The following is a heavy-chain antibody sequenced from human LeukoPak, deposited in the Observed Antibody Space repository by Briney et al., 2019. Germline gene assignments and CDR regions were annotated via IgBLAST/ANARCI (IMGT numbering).Heavy chain of an antibody. V-gene: IGHV3-9*01. J-gene: IGHJ3*02. CDR2: ISWNSGSI. CDR3: AKDKTYGELPLLDAFDI. CDR1: GFTFDDYA. Sequence: HPGGSLRLSCAASGFTFDDYAMHWVRQAPGKGLEWVSGISWNSGSIGYADSVKGRFTISRDNAKNSLYLQMNSLRAEDTALYYCAKDKTYGELPLLDAFDIWGQGTMVTVSS. D-gene: IGHD3-10*01.